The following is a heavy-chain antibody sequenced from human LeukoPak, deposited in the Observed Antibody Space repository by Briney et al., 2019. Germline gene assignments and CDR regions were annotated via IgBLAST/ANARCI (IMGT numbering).Heavy chain of an antibody. J-gene: IGHJ4*02. D-gene: IGHD6-19*01. V-gene: IGHV1-18*01. CDR1: GYTFTSYG. CDR3: ARGLPTRGWLEPHFDY. Sequence: ASVKVSCKASGYTFTSYGISWVRQAPGQGLEWMGWISAYNGNTNYAQKLQGRVTMTTDTSTSTAYMELRSLRSDDTAVYYCARGLPTRGWLEPHFDYWGQGTLVTVSS. CDR2: ISAYNGNT.